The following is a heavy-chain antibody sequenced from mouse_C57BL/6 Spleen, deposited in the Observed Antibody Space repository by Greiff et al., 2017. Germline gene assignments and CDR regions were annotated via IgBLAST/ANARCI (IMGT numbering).Heavy chain of an antibody. CDR1: GYTFTSYW. V-gene: IGHV1-55*01. J-gene: IGHJ4*01. Sequence: QVQLQQPGAELVKPGASVKMSCKASGYTFTSYWITWVKQRPGQGLEWIGDIYPGSGSTNYNEKFKSKATLTVNTSSSTAYMQLSSLTSEDSAVYYCARGPTSYYLSTGARDYGGQGTSGTVSS. CDR2: IYPGSGST. D-gene: IGHD2-10*01. CDR3: ARGPTSYYLSTGARDY.